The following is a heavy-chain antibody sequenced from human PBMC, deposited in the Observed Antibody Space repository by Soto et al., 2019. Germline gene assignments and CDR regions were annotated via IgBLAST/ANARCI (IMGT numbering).Heavy chain of an antibody. D-gene: IGHD4-4*01. Sequence: PGGSLRLPCAGSGFTFSSYWMHWVRQAPGKGLVWVSRINSDGSSTSYADSVKGRFTISRDNAKNTLYLQMNGLRAEDTAVYYCARDRGSNYYGMHVWGQGTTVTSP. CDR2: INSDGSST. CDR1: GFTFSSYW. V-gene: IGHV3-74*01. CDR3: ARDRGSNYYGMHV. J-gene: IGHJ6*02.